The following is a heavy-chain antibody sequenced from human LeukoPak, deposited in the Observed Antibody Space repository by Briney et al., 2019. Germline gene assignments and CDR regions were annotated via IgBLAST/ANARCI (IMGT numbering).Heavy chain of an antibody. Sequence: SETLSLTCTVSGGSISSGGYYWSWIRQHPGKGLEWIGYIYYSGSTYYNPSLKSRVTISVDTSKNQFSLKLSSVTAADTAVYYCARDGGTAIVKDALDIWGQGTMVTVSS. CDR3: ARDGGTAIVKDALDI. CDR2: IYYSGST. CDR1: GGSISSGGYY. J-gene: IGHJ3*02. D-gene: IGHD5-18*01. V-gene: IGHV4-31*03.